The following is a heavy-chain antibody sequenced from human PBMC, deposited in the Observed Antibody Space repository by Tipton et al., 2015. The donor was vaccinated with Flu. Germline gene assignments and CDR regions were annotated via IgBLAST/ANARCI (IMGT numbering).Heavy chain of an antibody. V-gene: IGHV4-38-2*02. CDR1: GYSISSGFY. CDR3: ASGDGYNFDY. J-gene: IGHJ4*02. CDR2: IYHSGST. Sequence: TLSLTCTVSGYSISSGFYWGWIRQPPGKGLGWIGNIYHSGSTFYNPSLKSRVTISVDTSKNQFSLKLSSVTAADTAVYYCASGDGYNFDYWGQGTLVTVSS. D-gene: IGHD5-24*01.